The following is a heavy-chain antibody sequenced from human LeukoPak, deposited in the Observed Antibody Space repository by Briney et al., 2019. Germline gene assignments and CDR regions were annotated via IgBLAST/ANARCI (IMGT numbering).Heavy chain of an antibody. CDR3: ARDRAYFDY. CDR2: IKGDGRKI. J-gene: IGHJ4*02. V-gene: IGHV3-7*01. Sequence: PGGSLRLSCAASGFTFSTYWMSWVRQAPGKGLEWVANIKGDGRKIYYVDSVKGRFTISRDNAKNSLSLQLNSLRAEDTAVYYCARDRAYFDYWGQGTLVTVSS. CDR1: GFTFSTYW.